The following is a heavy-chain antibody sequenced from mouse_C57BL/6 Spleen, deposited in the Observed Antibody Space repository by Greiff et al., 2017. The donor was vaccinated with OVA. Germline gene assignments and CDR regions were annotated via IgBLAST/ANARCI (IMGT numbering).Heavy chain of an antibody. CDR2: IYPSDSET. CDR1: GYTFTSYW. V-gene: IGHV1-61*01. J-gene: IGHJ3*01. Sequence: QVQLQQPGAELVRPGSSVKLSCKASGYTFTSYWMDWVKQRPGQGLEWIGNIYPSDSETHYNQKFKDKATLTVDKSSSTAYMQLISLTSEDSAVYYCARSGRNYWFAYWGQGTLVTVSA. D-gene: IGHD1-3*01. CDR3: ARSGRNYWFAY.